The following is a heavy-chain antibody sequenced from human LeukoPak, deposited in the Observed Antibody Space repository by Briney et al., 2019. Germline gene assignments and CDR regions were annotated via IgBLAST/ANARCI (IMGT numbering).Heavy chain of an antibody. D-gene: IGHD3-22*01. J-gene: IGHJ3*02. Sequence: GGSLRLSCAASGFTFSSYGMHWVRQAPGKGLEWVAFIRYDGSNKYYADSVKGRFTISRDNSKNTLYLQMNSLRAEDTAVYYCAKEEPNYYDSSGWIDAFDIWGQGTMVTVSS. V-gene: IGHV3-30*02. CDR1: GFTFSSYG. CDR2: IRYDGSNK. CDR3: AKEEPNYYDSSGWIDAFDI.